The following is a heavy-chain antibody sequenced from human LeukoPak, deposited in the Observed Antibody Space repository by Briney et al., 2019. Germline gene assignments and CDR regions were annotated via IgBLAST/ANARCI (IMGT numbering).Heavy chain of an antibody. Sequence: SETLSLTCAVYGGSFSGYYWSWIRQPPGKGLEWIGEINHSGSTNYNPSLKSRVTISVDTSKNQFSLKLSSVTAADTAVYYCARGPYYYASSGYYNYYYYGMDVWGQGTTVTVSS. J-gene: IGHJ6*02. CDR3: ARGPYYYASSGYYNYYYYGMDV. D-gene: IGHD3-22*01. CDR1: GGSFSGYY. CDR2: INHSGST. V-gene: IGHV4-34*01.